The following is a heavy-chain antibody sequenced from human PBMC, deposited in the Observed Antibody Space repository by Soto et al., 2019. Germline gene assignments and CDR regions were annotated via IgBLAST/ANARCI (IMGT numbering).Heavy chain of an antibody. CDR1: GFTFSTYG. Sequence: QVQLVESGGGVVQPGRSLRLSCAASGFTFSTYGMHWVRQAPGKGLEWVAVIWYDGSNKDYADSVKGRFTISRDNSKNTLYLQMNILRAGETAVYYCAKEARVDTAMDSTGGDAVDIWGQVTMVTVSS. V-gene: IGHV3-33*06. CDR2: IWYDGSNK. J-gene: IGHJ3*02. CDR3: AKEARVDTAMDSTGGDAVDI. D-gene: IGHD5-18*01.